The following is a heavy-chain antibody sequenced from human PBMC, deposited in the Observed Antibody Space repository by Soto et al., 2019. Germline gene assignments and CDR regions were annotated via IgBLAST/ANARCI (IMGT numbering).Heavy chain of an antibody. CDR3: ATENWGSFDY. Sequence: GGSLRLSCAASGFTFGDYYMSWIRQTPEKGLEWVSYISGSGGIVSYAGSVEGRFTVSRDNAKNSLYLQMYSLRADDTAVYFCATENWGSFDYWGQGTLVTVSS. CDR1: GFTFGDYY. CDR2: ISGSGGIV. J-gene: IGHJ4*02. D-gene: IGHD7-27*01. V-gene: IGHV3-11*01.